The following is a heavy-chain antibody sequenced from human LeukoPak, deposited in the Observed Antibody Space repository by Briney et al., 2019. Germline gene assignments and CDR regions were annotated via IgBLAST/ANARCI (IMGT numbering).Heavy chain of an antibody. J-gene: IGHJ3*02. D-gene: IGHD5-18*01. CDR1: GGTFSSYA. V-gene: IGHV1-69*06. Sequence: VASVKVSCKASGGTFSSYAISWVRQAPGQGLEWMGGIIPIFGTANYAQKFQGRVTITADKSTSTAYMELSSLRSEDTAVYYCARELPGYSYGSDAFDIWGQGTMVTVSS. CDR3: ARELPGYSYGSDAFDI. CDR2: IIPIFGTA.